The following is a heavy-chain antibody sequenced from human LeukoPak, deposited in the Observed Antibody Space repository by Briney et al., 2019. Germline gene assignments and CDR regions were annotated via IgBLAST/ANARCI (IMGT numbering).Heavy chain of an antibody. CDR2: IYTSGST. Sequence: SETLSLTCTVSGGSISSYYWSWIRQPAGKGLEWIGRIYTSGSTNYNPSLKSRVTISVDKSKNQFSLKLSSVTAADTAVYYCARAQLRYFDWLYGMDVWGQGTTVTVSS. CDR1: GGSISSYY. D-gene: IGHD3-9*01. J-gene: IGHJ6*02. V-gene: IGHV4-4*07. CDR3: ARAQLRYFDWLYGMDV.